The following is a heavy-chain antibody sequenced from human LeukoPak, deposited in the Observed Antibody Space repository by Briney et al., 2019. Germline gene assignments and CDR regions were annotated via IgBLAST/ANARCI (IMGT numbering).Heavy chain of an antibody. J-gene: IGHJ4*02. V-gene: IGHV4-34*01. CDR1: GESFSGYY. Sequence: SETLSLTCAVYGESFSGYYWSWIRQPPGKGLEWIGEINHRGNTNYNPSLKSRVTVSLDTSKNQFSLRLTSVTAADTAIYYCARGGRDTSSFYSPLRFDYWGQGTLVTVSS. CDR2: INHRGNT. CDR3: ARGGRDTSSFYSPLRFDY. D-gene: IGHD6-13*01.